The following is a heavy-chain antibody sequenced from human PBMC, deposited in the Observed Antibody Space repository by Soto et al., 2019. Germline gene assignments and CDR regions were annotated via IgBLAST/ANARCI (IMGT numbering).Heavy chain of an antibody. V-gene: IGHV4-59*05. CDR2: IYYSGST. CDR3: ARHGNLAMVRGVISLYYYYYYGMDV. J-gene: IGHJ6*02. Sequence: PSETLSLTCTVSGGSISSYYWSWIRQPPGKGLEWIGSIYYSGSTYYNPSLKSRVTISVDTSKNQFSLKLSSVTAADTAVYYCARHGNLAMVRGVISLYYYYYYGMDVWGQGTTVTVSS. D-gene: IGHD3-10*01. CDR1: GGSISSYY.